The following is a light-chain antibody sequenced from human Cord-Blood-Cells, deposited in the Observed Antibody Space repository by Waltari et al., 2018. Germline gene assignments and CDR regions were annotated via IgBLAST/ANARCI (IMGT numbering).Light chain of an antibody. CDR1: SSDVGGYNY. CDR3: SSYTSSSTLV. Sequence: QSALTQPASVSGSPGQSITISCTGTSSDVGGYNYVSWYQQHPVKAPKLRIYDVSNRPSGVSNRFSGAKSGNTASLTISGLQAEDEADYYCSSYTSSSTLVFGGGTKLTVL. V-gene: IGLV2-14*03. CDR2: DVS. J-gene: IGLJ3*02.